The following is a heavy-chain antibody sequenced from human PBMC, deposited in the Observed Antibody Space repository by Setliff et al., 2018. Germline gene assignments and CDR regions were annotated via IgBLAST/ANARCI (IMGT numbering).Heavy chain of an antibody. Sequence: GGSLRLSCAASGFTFSDYYMSWIRQAPGKGLEWVSYISSSSSSYTNYADSVKGRFTVSRDNSRNTLFLQMNSLRTEDTAVYYCAKDTHYYASSGYYCFDFWGQGTLVTVSS. CDR1: GFTFSDYY. V-gene: IGHV3-11*06. CDR2: ISSSSSSYT. D-gene: IGHD3-22*01. J-gene: IGHJ4*02. CDR3: AKDTHYYASSGYYCFDF.